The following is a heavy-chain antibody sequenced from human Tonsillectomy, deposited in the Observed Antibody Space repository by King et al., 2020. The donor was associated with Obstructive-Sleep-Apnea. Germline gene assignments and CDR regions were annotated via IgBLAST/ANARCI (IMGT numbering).Heavy chain of an antibody. CDR2: FDREDGET. D-gene: IGHD6-13*01. Sequence: VQLVESGAEVKKPGASVKVSCKVSGYTLTELSIYWVRQAPGKGLEWMGGFDREDGETIYAKKFQGRVTMTEDTSTDTAYMELSSLRSEDTAVYYCATVSAGTRIAYYYYGMDVWGQGTTVTVAS. CDR1: GYTLTELS. CDR3: ATVSAGTRIAYYYYGMDV. V-gene: IGHV1-24*01. J-gene: IGHJ6*02.